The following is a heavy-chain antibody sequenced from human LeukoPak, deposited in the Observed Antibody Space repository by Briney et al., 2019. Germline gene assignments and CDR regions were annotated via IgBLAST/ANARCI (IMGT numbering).Heavy chain of an antibody. J-gene: IGHJ4*02. CDR2: ISSSGSTI. CDR3: ATTTKRGYSYGPYFDY. CDR1: GGSISSSSYY. Sequence: LSLTCTVSGGSISSSSYYWGWIRQPPGKGLEWVSYISSSGSTIYYADSVKGRFTISRDNAKNSLYLQMNSLRAEDTAVYYCATTTKRGYSYGPYFDYWGQGTLVTASS. D-gene: IGHD5-18*01. V-gene: IGHV3-11*04.